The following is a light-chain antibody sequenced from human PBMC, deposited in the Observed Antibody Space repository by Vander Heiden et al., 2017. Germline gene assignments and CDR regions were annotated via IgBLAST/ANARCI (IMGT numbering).Light chain of an antibody. V-gene: IGKV3-15*01. J-gene: IGKJ1*01. CDR2: ETS. CDR1: QSVSSN. Sequence: EIVMTQSPATLSVSPGERATLSCRASQSVSSNLAWYQQKPGQAPRLLIYETSTRATGIPARFSGSASGTEFTLTVSSLHSEDFAVYYCQEDNDWPRTFDQATKEEIK. CDR3: QEDNDWPRT.